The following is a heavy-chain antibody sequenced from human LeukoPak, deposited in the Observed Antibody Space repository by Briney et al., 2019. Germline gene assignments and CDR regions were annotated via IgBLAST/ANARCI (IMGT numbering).Heavy chain of an antibody. Sequence: GGSLRLSCAASGFTVSSNYMSWVRQAPGKGLEWVSVIYSGGSTYYADSVKGRFTISRDNSKNTLYLQMNSLRAEDTAVYYCARVPDYYYYYMDVWGKGTTVTVS. V-gene: IGHV3-66*02. J-gene: IGHJ6*03. CDR2: IYSGGST. CDR3: ARVPDYYYYYMDV. CDR1: GFTVSSNY.